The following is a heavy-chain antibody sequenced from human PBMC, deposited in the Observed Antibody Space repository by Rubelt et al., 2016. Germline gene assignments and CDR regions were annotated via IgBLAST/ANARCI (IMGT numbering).Heavy chain of an antibody. V-gene: IGHV4-61*03. CDR1: GGSVSSTGYY. D-gene: IGHD4-11*01. J-gene: IGHJ4*02. Sequence: QVQLQESGPGLVKPSETLSLTCTVSGGSVSSTGYYWSWIRQPPGKGLEWIGYIYKSGSTDYNPSLKSRVTISVDTSRHHFSLKLVSGTAAETAVYYCSRDGPTESPCWGQGTLVTVSA. CDR2: IYKSGST. CDR3: SRDGPTESPC.